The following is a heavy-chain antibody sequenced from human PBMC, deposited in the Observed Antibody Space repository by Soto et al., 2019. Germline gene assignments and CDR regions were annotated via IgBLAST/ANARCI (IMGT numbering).Heavy chain of an antibody. Sequence: ASVKVSCKASGYTFTSYAMHWVRQAPGQRLEWMGWINAGNGNTKYSQKLQGRVTITRDTSTSTAYMELSSLRSEDTAMYYCARDQAKLDIVVVPAAIRSYWFDPWGQGTLVTVSS. D-gene: IGHD2-2*03. CDR2: INAGNGNT. J-gene: IGHJ5*02. CDR3: ARDQAKLDIVVVPAAIRSYWFDP. V-gene: IGHV1-3*01. CDR1: GYTFTSYA.